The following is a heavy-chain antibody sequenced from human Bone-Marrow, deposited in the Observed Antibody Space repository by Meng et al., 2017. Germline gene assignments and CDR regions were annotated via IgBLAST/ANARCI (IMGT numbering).Heavy chain of an antibody. V-gene: IGHV3-23*01. CDR1: GFTFSSYA. D-gene: IGHD3-16*02. CDR2: ISGSGGST. J-gene: IGHJ3*02. Sequence: GGSLRLSCAASGFTFSSYAMSWVRQAPGKGLEWVSAISGSGGSTYYADSVKGRFTISRDNSKNTLYLQMNSLRAEDTAVYYCATGGPYYDYVWGSYRHDAFDIWGQGTMVTVSS. CDR3: ATGGPYYDYVWGSYRHDAFDI.